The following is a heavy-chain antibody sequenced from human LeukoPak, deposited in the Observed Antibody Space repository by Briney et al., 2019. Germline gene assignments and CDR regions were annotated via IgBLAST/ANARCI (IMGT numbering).Heavy chain of an antibody. D-gene: IGHD6-13*01. CDR3: ARFAPGYSSSWYADY. CDR2: FSYSGST. CDR1: GGSISDYY. J-gene: IGHJ4*02. Sequence: SETLSLTCAVSGGSISDYYWSWIRQPPGKGLEWIGYFSYSGSTNYNPSLRSRVTISVDTSKNQFSLKLSSVTAADTAVYYCARFAPGYSSSWYADYWGQGTLVTVSS. V-gene: IGHV4-59*12.